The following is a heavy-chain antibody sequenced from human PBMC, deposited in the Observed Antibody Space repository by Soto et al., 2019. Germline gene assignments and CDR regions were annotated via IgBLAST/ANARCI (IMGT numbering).Heavy chain of an antibody. V-gene: IGHV1-69*17. D-gene: IGHD1-26*01. Sequence: QVQLVQSGAEVKMPGSSVRVSCKASGGSFSNYAISWVRQAPGQGLEWRGGIIPMFGIGNYAEKFLGRVTIIASQSTSTSHIELSSLGCEYTGVCFYARSCREKYFYGMNRRGRGKMLTVSS. CDR2: IIPMFGIG. CDR1: GGSFSNYA. J-gene: IGHJ6*01. CDR3: ARSCREKYFYGMNR.